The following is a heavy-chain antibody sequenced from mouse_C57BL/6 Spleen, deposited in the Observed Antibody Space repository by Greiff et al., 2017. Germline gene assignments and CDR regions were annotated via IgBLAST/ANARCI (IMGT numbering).Heavy chain of an antibody. CDR2: IYPGSGST. Sequence: QVQLQQPGAELVKPGASVKMSCKASGYTFTSYWITWVKQRTGQGLEWIGDIYPGSGSTNYNEKFKSKATLTADTSYSTAYMQLSSLTSEDSAVYCCPSLPYVGVWGTGTTVTVSS. V-gene: IGHV1-55*01. CDR3: PSLPYVGV. J-gene: IGHJ1*03. CDR1: GYTFTSYW.